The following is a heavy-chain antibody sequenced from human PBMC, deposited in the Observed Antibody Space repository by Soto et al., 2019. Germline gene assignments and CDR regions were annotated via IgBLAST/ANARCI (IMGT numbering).Heavy chain of an antibody. V-gene: IGHV4-39*01. CDR3: ATADGFGVVTPFFEY. D-gene: IGHD3-3*01. J-gene: IGHJ4*02. CDR2: SYYRGST. Sequence: QLQLQESGPGLVKPSETLSLTCTVSGGSISSSNYYWGWIRQTPGKGLEWIGSSYYRGSTHYNPSLKSRVTISVDTSKNQFSLNLYSVTAADTALYYCATADGFGVVTPFFEYWGQGTLVTVSS. CDR1: GGSISSSNYY.